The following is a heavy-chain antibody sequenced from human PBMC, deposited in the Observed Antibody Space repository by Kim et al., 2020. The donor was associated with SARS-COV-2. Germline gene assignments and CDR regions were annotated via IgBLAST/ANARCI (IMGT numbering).Heavy chain of an antibody. CDR3: ARERREIAAGGTFFDY. CDR2: INPNSGDT. V-gene: IGHV1-2*06. J-gene: IGHJ4*02. D-gene: IGHD6-13*01. CDR1: GYSFTGYY. Sequence: ASVKVSCKASGYSFTGYYMHWVRQAPGQGLEWMGRINPNSGDTNSAQKFPGRVTMTMDTSISTAYMELSRLISDDTAVYYCARERREIAAGGTFFDYWGQ.